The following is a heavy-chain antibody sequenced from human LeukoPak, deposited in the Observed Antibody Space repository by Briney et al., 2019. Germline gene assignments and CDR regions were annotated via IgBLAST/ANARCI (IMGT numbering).Heavy chain of an antibody. D-gene: IGHD1-26*01. Sequence: SETLSLTCTVSGGAISSYYWSWIRQPPGKGLEWIGYIYYSGSTNYNPSLKSRVTISVDTSKNQFSLKLSSVTAADTAVYYCARSMVGATRFDYWGQGTLVTVSS. V-gene: IGHV4-59*01. CDR2: IYYSGST. J-gene: IGHJ4*02. CDR1: GGAISSYY. CDR3: ARSMVGATRFDY.